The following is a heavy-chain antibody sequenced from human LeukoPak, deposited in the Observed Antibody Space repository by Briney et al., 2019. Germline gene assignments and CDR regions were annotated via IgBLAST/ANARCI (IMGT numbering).Heavy chain of an antibody. Sequence: SQTLSLTCAISGDSVSSNSAAWNWIRQSPSRGLEWLGRTYYRSKWYNDYAVSVKSRITINPDTSKNQFSLQLNSVTPEDTAVYYCARDRGPYCRSTSCYFVELYYYMEVWGKGTTVTVSS. CDR3: ARDRGPYCRSTSCYFVELYYYMEV. J-gene: IGHJ6*03. D-gene: IGHD2-2*01. V-gene: IGHV6-1*01. CDR1: GDSVSSNSAA. CDR2: TYYRSKWYN.